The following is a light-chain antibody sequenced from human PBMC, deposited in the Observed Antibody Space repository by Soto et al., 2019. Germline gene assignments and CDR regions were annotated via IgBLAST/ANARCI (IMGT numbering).Light chain of an antibody. CDR3: QQLDSYPLT. Sequence: DIQVTQSPSFLSASVGGRVSITCRASQGIRTALVWYQQKSGKAPKVLIYGASTLQSGVPSRFSGSGSGTEFTLTISCLQPEDFATYYCQQLDSYPLTFGGGTKVDIK. CDR1: QGIRTA. V-gene: IGKV1-9*01. J-gene: IGKJ4*01. CDR2: GAS.